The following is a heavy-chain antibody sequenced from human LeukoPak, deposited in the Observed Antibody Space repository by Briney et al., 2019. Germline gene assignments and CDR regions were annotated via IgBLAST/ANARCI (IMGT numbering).Heavy chain of an antibody. CDR1: GFIFSSYW. D-gene: IGHD3-22*01. CDR3: AKVTYYYDSSGYSFDY. CDR2: IKQDGSEK. Sequence: PGGSLRLSCAASGFIFSSYWMSWVRQAPGKGLEWVANIKQDGSEKYYVDSVKGRFTISRDNAKNSLYLQMNSLRTEDTALYYCAKVTYYYDSSGYSFDYWGQGTLVTVSS. V-gene: IGHV3-7*05. J-gene: IGHJ4*02.